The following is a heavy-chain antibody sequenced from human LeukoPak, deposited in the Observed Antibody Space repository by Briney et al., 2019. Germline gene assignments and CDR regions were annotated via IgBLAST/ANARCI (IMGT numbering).Heavy chain of an antibody. J-gene: IGHJ5*02. CDR2: IYTSGST. D-gene: IGHD6-13*01. CDR1: GGSISSYS. CDR3: ARGAAAGNFDP. V-gene: IGHV4-4*07. Sequence: SETLSLTCTVSGGSISSYSWSWIRQPAGKGLEWIGRIYTSGSTNYNPSLKSRVTMSVDTSKNQFSLKLSSVTAADTPVYYCARGAAAGNFDPWGQGTLVTVSS.